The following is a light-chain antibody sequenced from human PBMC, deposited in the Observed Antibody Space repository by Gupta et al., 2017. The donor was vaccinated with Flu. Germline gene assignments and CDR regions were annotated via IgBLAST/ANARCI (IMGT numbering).Light chain of an antibody. Sequence: DIQMTQSPSTLSASAGDRVTITCRTSQNISIWLAWYQQKPGKAPRLLIYKASTLQSGVPSRFGGSGSGAEFTLTISNVQPDDFASYYCQQYTNYFRTFGPGTKVDVK. V-gene: IGKV1-5*03. CDR3: QQYTNYFRT. CDR1: QNISIW. CDR2: KAS. J-gene: IGKJ1*01.